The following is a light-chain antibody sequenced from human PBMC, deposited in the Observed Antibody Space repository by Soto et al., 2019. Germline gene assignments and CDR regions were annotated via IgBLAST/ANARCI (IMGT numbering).Light chain of an antibody. CDR1: SSDVGAYNY. Sequence: QSVLTQPASVSGSPGQSITISCAGTSSDVGAYNYVSWYQQHPGKAPKLMISEVSNRPSGISNRFSGSKSGNTASLTISGLQAEDEADYYCSSFTSSSTPMFGGGTQLTVL. CDR2: EVS. V-gene: IGLV2-14*01. J-gene: IGLJ3*02. CDR3: SSFTSSSTPM.